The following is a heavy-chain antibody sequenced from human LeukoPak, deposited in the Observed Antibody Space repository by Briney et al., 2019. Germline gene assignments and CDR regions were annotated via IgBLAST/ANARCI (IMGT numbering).Heavy chain of an antibody. CDR3: ARRYCSSTSCYYFDY. V-gene: IGHV1-2*02. CDR1: GYTFTDYY. CDR2: INVNRGGT. J-gene: IGHJ4*02. Sequence: RASVTVSFKASGYTFTDYYMHWVRQAPGQGLEWMGWINVNRGGTNYAQRFQGRVTMTRDTSITTAYMELSRLESDDTAVYYCARRYCSSTSCYYFDYWGQGTLVTVSS. D-gene: IGHD2-2*01.